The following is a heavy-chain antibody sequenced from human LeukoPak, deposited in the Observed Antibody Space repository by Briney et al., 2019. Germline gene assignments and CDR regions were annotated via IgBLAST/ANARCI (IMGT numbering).Heavy chain of an antibody. V-gene: IGHV3-7*04. CDR2: IKQDGSEK. CDR1: GFTFSSYW. Sequence: GGSLRLSCAASGFTFSSYWMSWVRQAPGKGLEWVANIKQDGSEKQYVDSVKGRFAISRDNAENSMYLQMNSLKAEDTAVYYCGRFTRSGDSVYWGQGTLVTVSS. J-gene: IGHJ4*02. D-gene: IGHD7-27*01. CDR3: GRFTRSGDSVY.